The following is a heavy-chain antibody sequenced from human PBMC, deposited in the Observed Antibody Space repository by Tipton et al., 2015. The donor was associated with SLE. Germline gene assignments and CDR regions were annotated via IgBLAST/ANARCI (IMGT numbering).Heavy chain of an antibody. CDR3: ATYLN. D-gene: IGHD2-21*01. CDR2: ISSSANRI. CDR1: GFTFRNYE. Sequence: GSLRLSCAASGFTFRNYEMIWVRQAPGKGLEWVSYISSSANRISYADSVKGRFTVSRDNAKNSLYLQMNSLRAEDTAVYYCATYLNWGQGTLVTVSS. V-gene: IGHV3-48*03. J-gene: IGHJ4*02.